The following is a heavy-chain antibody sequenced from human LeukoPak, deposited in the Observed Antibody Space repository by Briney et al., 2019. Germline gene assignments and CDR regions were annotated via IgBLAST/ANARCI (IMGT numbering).Heavy chain of an antibody. J-gene: IGHJ6*02. CDR2: INSDGSST. D-gene: IGHD6-19*01. CDR3: ARDGGYSSGWYPYYYYGMDV. CDR1: GFTFSSYW. Sequence: GGSLRLSCAASGFTFSSYWMHWVRQAPGKGLAWVSRINSDGSSTSYADSVKGRFTISRDNAKNTLYLQMNSLRAEDTAVYYCARDGGYSSGWYPYYYYGMDVWGQGTTVTVSS. V-gene: IGHV3-74*01.